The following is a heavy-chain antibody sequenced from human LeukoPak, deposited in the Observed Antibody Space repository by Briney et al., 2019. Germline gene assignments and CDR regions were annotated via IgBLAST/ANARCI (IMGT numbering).Heavy chain of an antibody. Sequence: GGSLRLSCAASGFTFSSYAMSWVRQAPGKGLEWVSAISGSVGSTYYADSVKGRFTISRDNSKNTLYLQMNSLRAEDTAVYYCAKQYYDSSGFFDYWGQGTLVTVSS. J-gene: IGHJ4*02. CDR3: AKQYYDSSGFFDY. D-gene: IGHD3-22*01. CDR1: GFTFSSYA. V-gene: IGHV3-23*01. CDR2: ISGSVGST.